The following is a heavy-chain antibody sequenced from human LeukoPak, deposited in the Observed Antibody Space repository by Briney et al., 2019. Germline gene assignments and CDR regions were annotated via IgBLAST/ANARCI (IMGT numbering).Heavy chain of an antibody. CDR2: IVTTGDT. CDR1: GFTFSSYD. J-gene: IGHJ3*02. V-gene: IGHV3-13*04. Sequence: GESLRLSCAASGFTFSSYDMHWVRQATGKGLEWVSGIVTTGDTYYPGSVKGRFTISRENVKNSLYLQMNSLRAGDTAVYYCARGLYYYDSSGYYGDTFDIWGQGTMVTVST. D-gene: IGHD3-22*01. CDR3: ARGLYYYDSSGYYGDTFDI.